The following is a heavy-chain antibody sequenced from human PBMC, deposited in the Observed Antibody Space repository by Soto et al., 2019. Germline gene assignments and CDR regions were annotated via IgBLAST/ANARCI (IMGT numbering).Heavy chain of an antibody. V-gene: IGHV4-59*01. CDR1: GGSISSYY. D-gene: IGHD6-13*01. Sequence: QVQLQESGPGLVKPSETLSLTCTVSGGSISSYYWSWIRQPPGKGLEWIGYIYYSGSTNYNPSLKSRVTISVDTSKNQFSLKLSSVTAADTAVYYCARDDSKPGLRYWGQGTLVTVSS. J-gene: IGHJ4*02. CDR3: ARDDSKPGLRY. CDR2: IYYSGST.